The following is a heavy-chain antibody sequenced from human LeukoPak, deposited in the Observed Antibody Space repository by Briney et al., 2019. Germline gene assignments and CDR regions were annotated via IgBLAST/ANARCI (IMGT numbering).Heavy chain of an antibody. J-gene: IGHJ6*03. D-gene: IGHD3-10*01. CDR3: ARVVVRGVYYMDV. Sequence: ASVKVSCKASGYTFTTYHIHWVRQAPGQGLEWMGIINPSSGGTTYAQKFQGRVTMNRDTSTSTLYMELSSLRSEDTAVYYCARVVVRGVYYMDVWGKGTTVTVSS. V-gene: IGHV1-46*01. CDR2: INPSSGGT. CDR1: GYTFTTYH.